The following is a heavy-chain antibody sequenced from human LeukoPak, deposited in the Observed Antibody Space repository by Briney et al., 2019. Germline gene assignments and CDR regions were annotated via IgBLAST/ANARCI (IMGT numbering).Heavy chain of an antibody. CDR1: GGSISSYY. D-gene: IGHD5-18*01. J-gene: IGHJ4*02. V-gene: IGHV4-4*07. Sequence: SETLSLTCIVYGGSISSYYWSWIRQPAGKGLEWIGRIYSIGSHNYNPSLKGRVGMSVATPRTQFSLKLSSLSAADTRVYYCAGTLYSYGTDYFDYWGQGTLVTVSS. CDR2: IYSIGSH. CDR3: AGTLYSYGTDYFDY.